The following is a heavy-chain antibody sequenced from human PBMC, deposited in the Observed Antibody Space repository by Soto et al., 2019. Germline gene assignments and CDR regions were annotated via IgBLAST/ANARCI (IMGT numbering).Heavy chain of an antibody. V-gene: IGHV1-69*13. CDR3: ARGVDYDSRGYYFFF. CDR2: IVPMFGTA. D-gene: IGHD3-22*01. CDR1: GGTFSRYA. Sequence: ASVKVSCKASGGTFSRYALSWVRQAPGQGPEWMGGIVPMFGTANYAQKFQGRVTITADESTDTAYMQLSSLRSEDTAVYYCARGVDYDSRGYYFFFWGQGTLVTVSS. J-gene: IGHJ4*02.